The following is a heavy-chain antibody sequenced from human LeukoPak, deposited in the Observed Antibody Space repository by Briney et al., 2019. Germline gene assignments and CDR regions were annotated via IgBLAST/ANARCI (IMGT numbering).Heavy chain of an antibody. CDR1: VFTFSNYC. V-gene: IGHV3-33*01. CDR3: AREGPRGNSQFDY. D-gene: IGHD2/OR15-2a*01. CDR2: IWYDGSNK. Sequence: GGSLRLSCAASVFTFSNYCMHWVRQAPCKGLEWVALIWYDGSNKYYTDSVKGRLTISRDNSKDTLFLQMNSLRAEDTAVYYCAREGPRGNSQFDYWGQGTLVTVSS. J-gene: IGHJ4*02.